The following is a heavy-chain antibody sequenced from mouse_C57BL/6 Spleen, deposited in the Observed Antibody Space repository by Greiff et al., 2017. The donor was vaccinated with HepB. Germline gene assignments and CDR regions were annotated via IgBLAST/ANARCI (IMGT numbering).Heavy chain of an antibody. CDR1: GFTFSSYA. D-gene: IGHD3-3*01. CDR3: ARDEGPRYFDV. CDR2: ISDGGSYT. Sequence: EVMLVESGGGLVKPGGSLKLSCAASGFTFSSYAMSWVRQTPEKRLEWVATISDGGSYTYYPDNVKGRFTISRDNAKNNLYLQMSHLKSEDTAMYYCARDEGPRYFDVWGTGTTVTVSS. J-gene: IGHJ1*03. V-gene: IGHV5-4*01.